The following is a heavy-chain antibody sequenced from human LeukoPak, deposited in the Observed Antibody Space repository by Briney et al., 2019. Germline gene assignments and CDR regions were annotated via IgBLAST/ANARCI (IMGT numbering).Heavy chain of an antibody. CDR1: GFTFNTYG. CDR2: ISSSGSFM. V-gene: IGHV3-21*01. J-gene: IGHJ4*02. D-gene: IGHD3-10*01. Sequence: GGSLRLSCAASGFTFNTYGMNWVRQAPGKGLEWVSSISSSGSFMYYADSVKGRFTISRDNAKNSLDLQMNSLRAEDTAVYYCAGAIRGVISFFDFWGQGTLVTVSS. CDR3: AGAIRGVISFFDF.